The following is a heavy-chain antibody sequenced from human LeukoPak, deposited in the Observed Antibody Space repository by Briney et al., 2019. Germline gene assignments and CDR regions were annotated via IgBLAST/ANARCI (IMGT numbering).Heavy chain of an antibody. J-gene: IGHJ4*02. Sequence: SETLSLICTVSGGSISSSSYYWGWIRQPPGKGLEWIGSIYYSGSTYYNPSLKSRVTISVDTSKNQFSLKLSSVTAADTAVYYCARFYGSGSYYFFGGWGQGTLVTVSS. D-gene: IGHD3-10*01. V-gene: IGHV4-39*01. CDR2: IYYSGST. CDR3: ARFYGSGSYYFFGG. CDR1: GGSISSSSYY.